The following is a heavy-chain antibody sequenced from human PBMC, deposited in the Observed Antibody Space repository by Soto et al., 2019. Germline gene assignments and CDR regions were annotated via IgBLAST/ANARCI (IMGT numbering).Heavy chain of an antibody. Sequence: PSETLSLTCTVSGASLSGFDWSWIRKSAGKGLEWIGRIYATGTTDYNPSLKSRVMMSVDTSKKQFSLKLRSVTAADTAVYYCVRDGTKTLRDWFDPWGQGISVTVSS. V-gene: IGHV4-4*07. CDR1: GASLSGFD. D-gene: IGHD1-1*01. J-gene: IGHJ5*02. CDR3: VRDGTKTLRDWFDP. CDR2: IYATGTT.